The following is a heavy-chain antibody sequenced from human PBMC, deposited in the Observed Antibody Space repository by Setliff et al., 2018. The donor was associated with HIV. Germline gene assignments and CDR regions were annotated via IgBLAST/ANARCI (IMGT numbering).Heavy chain of an antibody. D-gene: IGHD3-10*01. V-gene: IGHV2-5*01. CDR2: IYWNDDK. CDR1: GFSLRTSGVG. J-gene: IGHJ3*02. CDR3: ARTPRFYYDSGSYSLLRGAFDI. Sequence: SGPTLVNPTQTLTLTCTFSGFSLRTSGVGVGWIRQPPGKALEWLALIYWNDDKRYSPSLKSRVTITKDTSKNQVVLTMTNMCPVDTATYYCARTPRFYYDSGSYSLLRGAFDIWGQGTMVTVSS.